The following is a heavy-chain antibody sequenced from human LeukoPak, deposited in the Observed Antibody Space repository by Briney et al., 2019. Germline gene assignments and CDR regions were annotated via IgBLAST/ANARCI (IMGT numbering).Heavy chain of an antibody. CDR3: ARGRIVVPRVVNYYYYYGMDV. D-gene: IGHD2-2*01. CDR2: IIPIFGTA. J-gene: IGHJ6*04. V-gene: IGHV1-69*06. Sequence: SVKVSCKAPGGTFSSYAISWVRQAPGQGLEWMGGIIPIFGTANYAQKFQGRVTITADKSTSTAYMELSSLRSEDTAVYYCARGRIVVPRVVNYYYYYGMDVWGKGTTVTVSS. CDR1: GGTFSSYA.